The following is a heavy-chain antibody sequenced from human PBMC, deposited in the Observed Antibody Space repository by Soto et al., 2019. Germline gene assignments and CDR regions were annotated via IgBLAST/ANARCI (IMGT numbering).Heavy chain of an antibody. CDR1: GFTFGTYT. V-gene: IGHV3-21*01. CDR2: IGTTSSYI. J-gene: IGHJ6*02. D-gene: IGHD2-21*02. CDR3: ARVMCGDCSSYYYYSMYV. Sequence: EVQLVESGGGLAKPGGSLRLSCAASGFTFGTYTMNWVRQVPGKGLEWVSSIGTTSSYIYYADSVRGRFTISRDNAGGSVYLQMSSLRADDTAVYYCARVMCGDCSSYYYYSMYVWGQGTTVTVSS.